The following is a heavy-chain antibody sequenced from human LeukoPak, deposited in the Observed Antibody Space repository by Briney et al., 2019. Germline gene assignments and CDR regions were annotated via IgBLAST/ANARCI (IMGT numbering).Heavy chain of an antibody. CDR2: ISSSSSTI. D-gene: IGHD1-26*01. V-gene: IGHV3-48*04. Sequence: GGSLRLSCAASGFTFSSYSMNWVRQAPGKGLEWVSYISSSSSTIYYADSVKGRFTISRDNAKNTLYLQMNSLRAEDTAVYYCAGESSVGAHKAFDYWGQGTLVTVSS. J-gene: IGHJ4*02. CDR3: AGESSVGAHKAFDY. CDR1: GFTFSSYS.